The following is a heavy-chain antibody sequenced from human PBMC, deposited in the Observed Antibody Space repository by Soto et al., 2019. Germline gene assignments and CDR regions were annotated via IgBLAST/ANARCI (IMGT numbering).Heavy chain of an antibody. J-gene: IGHJ4*02. CDR2: INPNSGGK. Sequence: ASVEVSCKASGYTFTGYYIHWVRQAPGQGLEWMGWINPNSGGKNYAQKFQGRVTMTRDTSISTAYMELSRLRSEDTAVYYCARVLSRGSSGYYYVGYWGQGTMVTV. D-gene: IGHD3-22*01. CDR3: ARVLSRGSSGYYYVGY. V-gene: IGHV1-2*02. CDR1: GYTFTGYY.